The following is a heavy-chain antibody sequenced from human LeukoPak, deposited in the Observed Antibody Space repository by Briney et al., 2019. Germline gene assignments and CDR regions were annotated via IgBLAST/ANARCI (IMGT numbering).Heavy chain of an antibody. V-gene: IGHV3-23*01. CDR1: GCTFSSYA. CDR3: AKDISTFGYYGMDV. J-gene: IGHJ6*02. D-gene: IGHD3-16*01. Sequence: GGSLRLSCAASGCTFSSYAMSWVRQAPGKGLEWVSAISGSGGSTYYADSVKGRFTISRDNSKNTLYLQMNSLRAEDTAVYYCAKDISTFGYYGMDVWGQGTTVTVSS. CDR2: ISGSGGST.